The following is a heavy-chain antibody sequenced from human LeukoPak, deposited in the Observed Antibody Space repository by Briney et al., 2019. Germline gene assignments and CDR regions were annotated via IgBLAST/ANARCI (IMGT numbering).Heavy chain of an antibody. V-gene: IGHV1-46*03. CDR1: GYTFTSYY. Sequence: ASVKVSCKASGYTFTSYYMHWVRQAPGQGLEWMGIINPSGGSTSYAQKFQGRVTMTRDTSTSTAYMELSSLRSEDTAVYYCARSVVGVRGVIINFPGYWGQGTLVTVSS. J-gene: IGHJ4*02. CDR2: INPSGGST. D-gene: IGHD3-10*01. CDR3: ARSVVGVRGVIINFPGY.